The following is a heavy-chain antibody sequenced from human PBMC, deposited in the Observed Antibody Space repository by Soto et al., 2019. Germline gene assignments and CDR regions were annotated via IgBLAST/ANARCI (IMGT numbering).Heavy chain of an antibody. V-gene: IGHV1-69*01. CDR3: AGCEHRYDSSGYYYGADY. J-gene: IGHJ4*02. D-gene: IGHD3-22*01. CDR1: GGIFSSYV. CDR2: IIPLFGAA. Sequence: QVQLVQSGAEVKKPGSSVNVSCKASGGIFSSYVTSWVRQVPGQGLEWMGGIIPLFGAANYAQKFQGRVTIIADESTNTAYMEMGSLRAEGTAVYDCAGCEHRYDSSGYYYGADYWGQGTLVTVSS.